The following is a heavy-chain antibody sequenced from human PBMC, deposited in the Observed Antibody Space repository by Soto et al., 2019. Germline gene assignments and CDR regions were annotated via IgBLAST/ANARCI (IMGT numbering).Heavy chain of an antibody. V-gene: IGHV1-69*01. Sequence: QVQLVQSGAEVKKPGSSVKVSCKASGGTFSSYAISWVRQAPGQGLEWMGGIIPISDTTNYAQKFQGRVTITAVESTSSASMELSSRRSEDTAVYYCARSQGSSTSLAIYYYYYYGMDVWGQGTTVTFSS. CDR2: IIPISDTT. D-gene: IGHD2-2*01. CDR3: ARSQGSSTSLAIYYYYYYGMDV. CDR1: GGTFSSYA. J-gene: IGHJ6*02.